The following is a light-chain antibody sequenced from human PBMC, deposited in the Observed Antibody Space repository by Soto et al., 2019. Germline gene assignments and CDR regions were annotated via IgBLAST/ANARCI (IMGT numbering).Light chain of an antibody. CDR1: RSISSF. J-gene: IGKJ5*01. CDR3: QQVNSFPST. Sequence: IQLTQSPSSLSASVGDSVTISCRASRSISSFLDWYQQKPGQAPKLLIYAASTLQSGVPSRFSGGGSGTDFTLTLSSLQPEDFATYYCQQVNSFPSTFGQGTDWRL. CDR2: AAS. V-gene: IGKV1-9*01.